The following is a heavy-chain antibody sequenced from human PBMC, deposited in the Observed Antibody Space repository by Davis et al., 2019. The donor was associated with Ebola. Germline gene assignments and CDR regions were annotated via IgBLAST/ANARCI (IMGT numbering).Heavy chain of an antibody. V-gene: IGHV1-18*01. J-gene: IGHJ4*02. D-gene: IGHD6-13*01. CDR3: ARAPYSSSWYQPSDY. CDR2: ISAYNGNT. Sequence: ASVKVSCKASGYTFTSYGISWVRQAPGQGLEWMGWISAYNGNTNYAQKLQGRVTMTTDTSTSTAYMELRSLRSDDTAVYYCARAPYSSSWYQPSDYWGQGTLVTVSS. CDR1: GYTFTSYG.